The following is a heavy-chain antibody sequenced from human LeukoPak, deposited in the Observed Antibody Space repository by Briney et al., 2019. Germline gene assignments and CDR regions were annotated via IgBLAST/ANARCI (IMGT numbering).Heavy chain of an antibody. V-gene: IGHV3-48*01. CDR1: GFGFSFYS. D-gene: IGHD3-22*01. CDR3: ARAGSRYYDSSGYTDY. Sequence: GGSLRLSCEASGFGFSFYSMNWVRQAPGKGLEWLSYISSDSSSIYDAESVKGRFTVSRDNGKNSLYLQMNSLRAEDTAVYYCARAGSRYYDSSGYTDYWGQGTLVTVSS. J-gene: IGHJ4*02. CDR2: ISSDSSSI.